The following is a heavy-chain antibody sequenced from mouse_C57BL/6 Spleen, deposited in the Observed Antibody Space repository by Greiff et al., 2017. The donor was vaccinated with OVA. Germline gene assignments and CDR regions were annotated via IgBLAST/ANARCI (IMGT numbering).Heavy chain of an antibody. CDR2: ISSGSSTI. CDR3: ARRMITTLYYYAMDY. V-gene: IGHV5-17*01. J-gene: IGHJ4*01. D-gene: IGHD2-4*01. CDR1: GFTFSDYG. Sequence: EVQLVESGGGLVKPGGSLKLSCAASGFTFSDYGMHWVRQAPVKGLEWVAYISSGSSTIYYADTVKGRFTISRDNAKNTLFLQMTSLRSEDTAMYYCARRMITTLYYYAMDYWGQGTSVTVSS.